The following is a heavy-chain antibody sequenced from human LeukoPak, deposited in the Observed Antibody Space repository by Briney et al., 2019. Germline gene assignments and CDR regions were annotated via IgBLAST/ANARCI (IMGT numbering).Heavy chain of an antibody. V-gene: IGHV3-7*01. CDR1: GFTFSTYW. CDR2: IKPDGSEK. Sequence: GGSLRLSCAASGFTFSTYWMSWVRQAPGKGLEWVADIKPDGSEKYYVDSVKGRFTISRDNAKNSLYLQMNSLRAEDTAVYYCARGGGYYLHWGQGTLGTVSS. J-gene: IGHJ4*02. D-gene: IGHD3-10*02. CDR3: ARGGGYYLH.